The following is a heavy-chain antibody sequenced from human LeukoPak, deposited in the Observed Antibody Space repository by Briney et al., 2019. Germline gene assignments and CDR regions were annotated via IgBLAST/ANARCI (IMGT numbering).Heavy chain of an antibody. CDR3: AYHFGGQTPFRDY. Sequence: PSQTVSLTCTVSGGSVRNGGYYWTWIRQHPGNGLEWIAYIEYSGSTYYNPSLKSRVTLSVDTSKNQFSLKLSSVTAADTAVYYCAYHFGGQTPFRDYWGQGTLVTVSS. CDR1: GGSVRNGGYY. D-gene: IGHD3-16*01. CDR2: IEYSGST. V-gene: IGHV4-31*03. J-gene: IGHJ4*02.